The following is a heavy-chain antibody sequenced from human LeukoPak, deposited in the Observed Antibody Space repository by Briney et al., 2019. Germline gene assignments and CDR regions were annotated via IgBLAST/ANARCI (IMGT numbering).Heavy chain of an antibody. D-gene: IGHD2-2*01. CDR3: AKVRTTCSSPSCYEGFED. V-gene: IGHV3-23*01. Sequence: GGSLRLSCAASGFIYTSYVMNWVRQAPGKGLEWVSDISGTGTRTYYAESVKGRFTISRDNSRTTLYLRMNSLRAEDTAVYHCAKVRTTCSSPSCYEGFEDWGQGTLVTVSS. CDR1: GFIYTSYV. J-gene: IGHJ4*02. CDR2: ISGTGTRT.